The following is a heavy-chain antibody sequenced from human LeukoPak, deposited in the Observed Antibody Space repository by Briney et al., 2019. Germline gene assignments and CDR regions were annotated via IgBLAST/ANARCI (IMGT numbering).Heavy chain of an antibody. D-gene: IGHD2-8*01. J-gene: IGHJ4*02. V-gene: IGHV3-21*01. Sequence: PGGSLRLSCAASGFTLRGYSMNWVRQAPGKGLEWVSSISSYNDYIYYADSVKGRFTISRDNAKNSLYLEMNSLRAEDTAVYYCARDGGYCTKGVCYLDYWGQGTLVTVSS. CDR1: GFTLRGYS. CDR3: ARDGGYCTKGVCYLDY. CDR2: ISSYNDYI.